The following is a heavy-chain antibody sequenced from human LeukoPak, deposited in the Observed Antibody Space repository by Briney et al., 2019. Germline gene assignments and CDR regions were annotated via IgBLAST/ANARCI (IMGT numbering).Heavy chain of an antibody. D-gene: IGHD3-22*01. CDR2: ISSSSSYI. V-gene: IGHV3-11*06. CDR3: ASGDSSGYYYGY. Sequence: GGSLRLSCAASGFTFSDYYMSWIRQAPGKGLEWVSSISSSSSYIYYADSVKGRFTISRDNAKNSLYLQMNSLRAEDTAVYYCASGDSSGYYYGYWGQGTLVTVSS. J-gene: IGHJ4*02. CDR1: GFTFSDYY.